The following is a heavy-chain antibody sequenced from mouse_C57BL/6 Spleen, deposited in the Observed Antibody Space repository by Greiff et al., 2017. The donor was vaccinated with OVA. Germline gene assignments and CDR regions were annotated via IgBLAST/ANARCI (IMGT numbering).Heavy chain of an antibody. D-gene: IGHD1-1*01. J-gene: IGHJ4*01. V-gene: IGHV1-4*01. CDR1: GYTFTSYT. CDR3: ARWRDYGSSYGYAMDY. CDR2: INPSSGYT. Sequence: QVQLKQSGAELARPGASVKMSCKASGYTFTSYTMHWVKQRPGQGPEWIGYINPSSGYTKYNQKFKDKATLTADKSSSTAYMQLSSLTSEDSAVYYCARWRDYGSSYGYAMDYWGQGTSVTVSS.